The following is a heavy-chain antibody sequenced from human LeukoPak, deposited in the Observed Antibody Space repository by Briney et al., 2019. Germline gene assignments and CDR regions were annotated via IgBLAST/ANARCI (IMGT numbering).Heavy chain of an antibody. CDR3: ARDRAGDYVWGSYRNFDY. CDR2: ISAYNGNT. J-gene: IGHJ4*02. Sequence: ASVKVSCKASGYTFTSYGISWVRQAPGQGLEWMGWISAYNGNTNCAQKLQGRVTMTTDTSTSTAYMELRSLRSDDTAVYYCARDRAGDYVWGSYRNFDYWGQGTLVTVSS. V-gene: IGHV1-18*01. D-gene: IGHD3-16*02. CDR1: GYTFTSYG.